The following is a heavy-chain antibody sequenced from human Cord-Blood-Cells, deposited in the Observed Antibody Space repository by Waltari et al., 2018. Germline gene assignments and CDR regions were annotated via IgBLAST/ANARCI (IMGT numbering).Heavy chain of an antibody. Sequence: QVQLVESGGGVVQPGRSLRLSCAASGFTFRSYGTLWVRQAPGKGLEWVAVISYDGSNKYYADSVKGRFTISRDNSKNTLYLQMNSLRAEDTAVYYCAKGGDYLDYWGQGTLVTVSS. D-gene: IGHD3-16*01. CDR3: AKGGDYLDY. CDR1: GFTFRSYG. CDR2: ISYDGSNK. J-gene: IGHJ4*02. V-gene: IGHV3-30*18.